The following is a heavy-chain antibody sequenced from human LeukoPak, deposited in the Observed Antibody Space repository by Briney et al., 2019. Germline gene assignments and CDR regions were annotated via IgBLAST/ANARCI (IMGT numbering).Heavy chain of an antibody. CDR2: IYYSGST. D-gene: IGHD6-13*01. CDR1: GGSISSSSYY. CDR3: ARDPGFARVSSSWYESRRWPYNWFDP. J-gene: IGHJ5*02. Sequence: PSETLSLTCTVSGGSISSSSYYWGWIRQPPGKGLEWIGSIYYSGSTYYNPSLKTRVTISVDTSKNQFSLKLSSVTAADTAVYYCARDPGFARVSSSWYESRRWPYNWFDPWGQGTLVTVSS. V-gene: IGHV4-39*07.